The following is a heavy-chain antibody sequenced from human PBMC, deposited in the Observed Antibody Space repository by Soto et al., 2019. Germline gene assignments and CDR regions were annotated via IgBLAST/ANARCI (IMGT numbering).Heavy chain of an antibody. J-gene: IGHJ4*02. CDR3: ARGSMAWGPFDN. V-gene: IGHV3-33*01. Sequence: QVQLVESGGGVVQPGRSLRLSCAASGFSFNRFVMHWVRQAPGKGLEWVATIWYDENNNKYVDSVNGRFTISRDNSRSTLSLQMNSLRAEDTAVYYCARGSMAWGPFDNWGQGTLVTVSA. CDR2: IWYDENNN. CDR1: GFSFNRFV. D-gene: IGHD3-10*01.